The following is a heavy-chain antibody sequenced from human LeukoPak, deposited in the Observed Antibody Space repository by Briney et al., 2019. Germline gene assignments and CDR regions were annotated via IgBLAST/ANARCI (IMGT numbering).Heavy chain of an antibody. CDR1: GYTFTSYG. V-gene: IGHV1-18*01. Sequence: GASVKVSCKASGYTFTSYGISWVRQAPGQGLEWMGWISAYNGNTNYAQKLQGRVTMTTDTSTSTAYMELGSLRSDDTAVYYCARVTRYCSSTSCSNDAFDIWGQGTMVTVSS. D-gene: IGHD2-2*01. CDR3: ARVTRYCSSTSCSNDAFDI. J-gene: IGHJ3*02. CDR2: ISAYNGNT.